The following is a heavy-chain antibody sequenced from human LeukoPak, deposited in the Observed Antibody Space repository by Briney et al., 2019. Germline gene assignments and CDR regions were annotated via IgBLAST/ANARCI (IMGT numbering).Heavy chain of an antibody. Sequence: SETLSLTCTVSGGSISSYYWSWIRQPPGKGLEWIGYIYYSGSTNYNPSLKSRVTISVDTSKNQFSLKLSSVTAADTAVYYCARDRLYSSPDAFDIWGQGTMVTVSS. D-gene: IGHD2-8*01. CDR2: IYYSGST. V-gene: IGHV4-59*01. J-gene: IGHJ3*02. CDR3: ARDRLYSSPDAFDI. CDR1: GGSISSYY.